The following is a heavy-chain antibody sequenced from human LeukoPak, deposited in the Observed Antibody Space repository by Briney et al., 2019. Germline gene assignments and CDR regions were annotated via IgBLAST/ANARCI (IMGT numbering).Heavy chain of an antibody. D-gene: IGHD1-26*01. V-gene: IGHV3-30*18. CDR1: GFTLTTYG. Sequence: GGCLRLSCAVSGFTLTTYGMHWVRQAPGKGLEWVALISFDGSEKYYADSVKGRFTISRDNSKNTLYLQMDSLRAEDTAVYYCAKPSIGWSFDYWGQGTLVTVSS. CDR2: ISFDGSEK. J-gene: IGHJ4*02. CDR3: AKPSIGWSFDY.